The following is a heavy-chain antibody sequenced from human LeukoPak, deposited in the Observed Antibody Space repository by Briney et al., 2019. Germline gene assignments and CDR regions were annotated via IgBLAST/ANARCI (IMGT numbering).Heavy chain of an antibody. V-gene: IGHV4-61*05. Sequence: SETLSLTCTVSGGSISSNNYYWSWIRQPPGKGLEWIGYISNSGSTNYNPSLKSRVTISGDTSKRQFSLKLSAVTPADTAVYYCASGSVARFDYWGQGALVTVSS. CDR1: GGSISSNNYY. D-gene: IGHD5-12*01. CDR3: ASGSVARFDY. J-gene: IGHJ4*02. CDR2: ISNSGST.